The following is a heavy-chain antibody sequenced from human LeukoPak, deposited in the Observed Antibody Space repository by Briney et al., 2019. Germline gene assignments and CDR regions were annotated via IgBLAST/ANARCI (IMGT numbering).Heavy chain of an antibody. CDR1: GFTVSSNY. CDR3: ARVVRYSYGYFDY. Sequence: GGSLRLSCAASGFTVSSNYMSWVRQAPGKGLEWVSVIYSGGSTYHADSVKGRFTISRDNSKNTLYLQMNSLRAEDTAVYYCARVVRYSYGYFDYWGQGTLVTVSS. D-gene: IGHD5-18*01. J-gene: IGHJ4*02. V-gene: IGHV3-66*01. CDR2: IYSGGST.